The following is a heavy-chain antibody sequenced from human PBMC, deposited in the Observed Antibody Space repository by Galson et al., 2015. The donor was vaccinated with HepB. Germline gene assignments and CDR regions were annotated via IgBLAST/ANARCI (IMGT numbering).Heavy chain of an antibody. Sequence: SLRLSCAASGFTFSSNAMHWVRQAPGKGLEWVAVISYDGSNQYYADSVKGRFTISRDNSKNTLFLQMNSLRAEDTAVYHCARSPELYDFWSGYYFDYWGQGTLVTVSS. CDR3: ARSPELYDFWSGYYFDY. V-gene: IGHV3-30-3*01. CDR1: GFTFSSNA. CDR2: ISYDGSNQ. J-gene: IGHJ4*02. D-gene: IGHD3-3*01.